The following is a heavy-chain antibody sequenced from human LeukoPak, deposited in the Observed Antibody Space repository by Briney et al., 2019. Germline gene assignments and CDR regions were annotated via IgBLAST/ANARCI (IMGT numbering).Heavy chain of an antibody. J-gene: IGHJ4*02. Sequence: GGSLRLSCAASGFTFTNYWMSWVRQAPGEGLEWVANIKQDGGQKYYMDSVKGRFTISRDNAKNSVYLQMNSRRLEDTAVYFCARIGYSSSSLDYWGQGTLVTVSS. CDR1: GFTFTNYW. CDR3: ARIGYSSSSLDY. V-gene: IGHV3-7*05. CDR2: IKQDGGQK. D-gene: IGHD6-6*01.